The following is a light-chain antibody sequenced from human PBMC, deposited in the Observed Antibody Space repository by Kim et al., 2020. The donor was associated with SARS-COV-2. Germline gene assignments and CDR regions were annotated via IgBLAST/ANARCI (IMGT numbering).Light chain of an antibody. Sequence: DIVMTQSPDSLAVSLGEMATINCKSSQSVFHSSRNKSALAWFQQKPGQPPNVLIYWASTRESGVPDRFSGSGSGTDFTLTISSLQAEDVAVYFCQQYYTMPLTFGPGTKVDSK. V-gene: IGKV4-1*01. CDR3: QQYYTMPLT. J-gene: IGKJ3*01. CDR1: QSVFHSSRNKSA. CDR2: WAS.